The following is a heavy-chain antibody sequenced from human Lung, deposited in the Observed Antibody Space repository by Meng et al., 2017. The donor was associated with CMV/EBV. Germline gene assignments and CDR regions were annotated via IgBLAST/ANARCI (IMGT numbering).Heavy chain of an antibody. D-gene: IGHD5-18*01. CDR2: LNSDGSGT. CDR1: GFRFSSYW. V-gene: IGHV3-74*01. J-gene: IGHJ6*02. Sequence: GGSLRLXCAASGFRFSSYWMHWVRQAPGKGLVWVSRLNSDGSGTSSADSVKGRFTISRDNAKNTVYLQMNNLRAEDTAIYYCARDDGSYGSLNGMDVWGRGTXVNVSS. CDR3: ARDDGSYGSLNGMDV.